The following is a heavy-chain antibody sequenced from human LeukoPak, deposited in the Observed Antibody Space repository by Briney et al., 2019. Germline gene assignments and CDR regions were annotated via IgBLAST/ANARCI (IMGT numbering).Heavy chain of an antibody. CDR1: GFTFSSYG. CDR2: IRYDGSNK. V-gene: IGHV3-30*02. D-gene: IGHD3-3*01. CDR3: AKDFFRNTFWSGYYLDY. J-gene: IGHJ4*02. Sequence: GGSLRLSCAASGFTFSSYGMHWDRQAPGKGLEWVAFIRYDGSNKYYADSVKGRFTISRDNSKNTLYLQMNSLRAEDTAVYYCAKDFFRNTFWSGYYLDYWGQGTLVTVSS.